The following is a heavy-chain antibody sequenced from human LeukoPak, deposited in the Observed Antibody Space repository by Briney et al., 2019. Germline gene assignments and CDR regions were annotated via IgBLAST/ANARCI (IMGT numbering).Heavy chain of an antibody. Sequence: ASVKVTCKASGYTFTDYYIHWVRQAPGQGLEWMGWINPNSGGTNFAQKFQGRVTVTRDTSITTAYMELSRLRFDDTAVYFCARSEYGLGTYSAPYYNYYMDVWGNGTMVTVSS. D-gene: IGHD3-10*01. V-gene: IGHV1-2*02. CDR1: GYTFTDYY. J-gene: IGHJ6*03. CDR2: INPNSGGT. CDR3: ARSEYGLGTYSAPYYNYYMDV.